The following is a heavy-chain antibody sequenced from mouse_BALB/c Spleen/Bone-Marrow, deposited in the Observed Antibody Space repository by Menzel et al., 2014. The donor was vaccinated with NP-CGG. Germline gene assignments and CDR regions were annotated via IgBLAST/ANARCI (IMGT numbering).Heavy chain of an antibody. V-gene: IGHV3-2*02. CDR1: GYSITSDYA. J-gene: IGHJ2*01. CDR3: ARDNYYGSSY. D-gene: IGHD1-1*01. Sequence: EVQGVESAPGLVKPSQSLSLTCTVTGYSITSDYAWNLIRQFPGNKLEWMGYISYSGSTSYNPSLKSRISITRDTSKNQFFLQLNSVTTEDTATYYCARDNYYGSSYWGQGTTLTVSS. CDR2: ISYSGST.